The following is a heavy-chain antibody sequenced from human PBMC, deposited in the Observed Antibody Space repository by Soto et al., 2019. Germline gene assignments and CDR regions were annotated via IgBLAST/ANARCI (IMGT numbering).Heavy chain of an antibody. CDR2: IYYSGST. CDR1: GGSISSSSYY. D-gene: IGHD5-18*01. V-gene: IGHV4-39*01. Sequence: SETLSLTCTVSGGSISSSSYYWGWIRQPPGKGLEWIGSIYYSGSTYYNPSLKSRVTISVDTSKNQFSMKLSSVTAADTAVYYCATRATGYSYGTNWFDPWGQGTLVTVSS. J-gene: IGHJ5*02. CDR3: ATRATGYSYGTNWFDP.